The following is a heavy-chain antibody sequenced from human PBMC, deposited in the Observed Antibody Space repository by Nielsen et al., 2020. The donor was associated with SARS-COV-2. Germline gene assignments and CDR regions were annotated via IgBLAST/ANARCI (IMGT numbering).Heavy chain of an antibody. D-gene: IGHD2-8*01. CDR2: IYSGGST. V-gene: IGHV3-66*01. Sequence: VRQMPGKGLEWVSVIYSGGSTYYADSVKGRFTISRDNSKNTLYLQMNSLRAEDTAVYYCARVPSVHAFDIWGQGTMVTVSS. CDR3: ARVPSVHAFDI. J-gene: IGHJ3*02.